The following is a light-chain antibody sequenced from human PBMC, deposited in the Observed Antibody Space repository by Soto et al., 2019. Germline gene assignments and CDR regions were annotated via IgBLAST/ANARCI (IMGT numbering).Light chain of an antibody. J-gene: IGKJ4*01. CDR2: GAY. V-gene: IGKV1-27*01. CDR1: QDIGNF. CDR3: QKYNSAPLT. Sequence: IQMTQAPSSLSASPGDSVTITCRASQDIGNFLAWYQQKPGTVAKLLIYGAYTLQAGVPSRFSGSGSETNFTLTIASLQAEDAASYYCQKYNSAPLTFDGGTKVEIK.